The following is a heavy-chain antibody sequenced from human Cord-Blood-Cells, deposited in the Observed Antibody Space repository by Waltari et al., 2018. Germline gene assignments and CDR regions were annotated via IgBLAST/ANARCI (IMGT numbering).Heavy chain of an antibody. J-gene: IGHJ3*02. CDR3: ARDSGVGGTDAFDI. CDR2: IIPIFGTA. V-gene: IGHV1-69*01. Sequence: CKASGGTFSSYAISWVRQAPGQGLEWMGGIIPIFGTANYAQKFQGRVTITADESTSTAYMELSSLRSEDTAVYYCARDSGVGGTDAFDIWGQGTMVTVSS. D-gene: IGHD1-1*01. CDR1: GGTFSSYA.